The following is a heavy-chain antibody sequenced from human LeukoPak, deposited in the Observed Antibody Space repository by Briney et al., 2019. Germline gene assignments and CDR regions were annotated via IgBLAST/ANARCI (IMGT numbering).Heavy chain of an antibody. J-gene: IGHJ4*02. V-gene: IGHV4-34*01. D-gene: IGHD3-10*01. CDR2: INHSGST. CDR1: GGSFSGYY. CDR3: ARGGILYYGSGSYDY. Sequence: PSETLSLTCAVYGGSFSGYYWSWIRQPPGKGLEWIGEINHSGSTNYNPSLKSRVTISVDTSKNQFSLKLSSVTAADTAVYYCARGGILYYGSGSYDYWGQGTLVTVSS.